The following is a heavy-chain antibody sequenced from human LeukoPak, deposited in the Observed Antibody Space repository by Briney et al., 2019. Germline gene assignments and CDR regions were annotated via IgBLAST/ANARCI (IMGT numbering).Heavy chain of an antibody. V-gene: IGHV4-30-4*01. CDR2: IYYSGST. Sequence: SQTLSLTCTVSGGSISSGDYYWSWIRQPPGKGLEWIGYIYYSGSTYYNPSLKSRVTISVDTSKNQFSLKLSSVTAADTAVYYCAGRSYLLHAFDIWGQGTMVTVSS. J-gene: IGHJ3*02. CDR3: AGRSYLLHAFDI. CDR1: GGSISSGDYY.